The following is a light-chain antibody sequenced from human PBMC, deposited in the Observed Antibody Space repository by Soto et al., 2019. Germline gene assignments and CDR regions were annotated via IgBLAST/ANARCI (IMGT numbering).Light chain of an antibody. V-gene: IGKV2-28*01. CDR2: LGS. J-gene: IGKJ4*01. CDR1: QSLLHSNGYNY. Sequence: IVLTQSPLSLPVTPGEPASISCRSSQSLLHSNGYNYLDWYLQKPGQSPQLLIFLGSNRASGVNDRFSGSGSGTDFTLKISRVEAEDVGIYYCMHALETPLTFGGGTKVEIK. CDR3: MHALETPLT.